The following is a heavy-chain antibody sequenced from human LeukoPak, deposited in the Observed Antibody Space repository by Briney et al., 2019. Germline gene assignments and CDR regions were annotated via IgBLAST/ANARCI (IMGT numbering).Heavy chain of an antibody. D-gene: IGHD6-6*01. CDR2: IYHSGST. J-gene: IGHJ4*02. CDR1: GYSISSGYY. Sequence: PSETLSLTCNVSGYSISSGYYWGWLRQPPGKGLEWIGRIYHSGSTYYNAPPKSRVTISVDTSKNQISLKLISVTAADPAVYYCARGPTGYSSSSLYFDYWGQGTLVTVSS. V-gene: IGHV4-38-2*02. CDR3: ARGPTGYSSSSLYFDY.